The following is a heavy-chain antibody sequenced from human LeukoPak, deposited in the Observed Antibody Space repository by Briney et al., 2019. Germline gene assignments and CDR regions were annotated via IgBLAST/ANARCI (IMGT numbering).Heavy chain of an antibody. CDR1: GGSISSYY. CDR2: IYYSGST. CDR3: ARTIAAAATDPGYFDC. D-gene: IGHD6-13*01. V-gene: IGHV4-59*01. J-gene: IGHJ4*02. Sequence: SETLSLTCTVSGGSISSYYCSWIRQPPGKGLEWIGYIYYSGSTNYNPSLKSRVTISVDTSKNQFSLKLSSVTAADTAVYYCARTIAAAATDPGYFDCWGQGTLVTVSS.